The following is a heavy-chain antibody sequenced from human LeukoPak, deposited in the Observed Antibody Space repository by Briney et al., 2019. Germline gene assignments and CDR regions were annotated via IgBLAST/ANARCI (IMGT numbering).Heavy chain of an antibody. D-gene: IGHD3-22*01. Sequence: GGSLRLSCAASGFTFSIAWMNWVRQAPGKGLEWVGRIKSKTDGGTTDYAAPVKGRFTISRDDSKNTLYLQMNSLKTEDTAVYYCTTDTYYYDSSGFDYWGQGTLVTVSS. CDR2: IKSKTDGGTT. CDR1: GFTFSIAW. V-gene: IGHV3-15*07. J-gene: IGHJ4*02. CDR3: TTDTYYYDSSGFDY.